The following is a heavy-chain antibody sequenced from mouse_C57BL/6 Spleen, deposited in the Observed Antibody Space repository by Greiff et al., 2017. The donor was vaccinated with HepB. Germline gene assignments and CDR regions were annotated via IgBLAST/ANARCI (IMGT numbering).Heavy chain of an antibody. J-gene: IGHJ4*01. CDR3: AREAVGYAMDY. Sequence: EVKLQESGPGLVKPSQSLSLTCSVTGYSITSGYYWNWIRQFPGNKLEWMGYISYDGSNNYNPSLKNRISITRDTSKNQFFLKLNSVTTEDTATYYCAREAVGYAMDYWGQGTSVTVSS. CDR1: GYSITSGYY. V-gene: IGHV3-6*01. CDR2: ISYDGSN. D-gene: IGHD1-1*01.